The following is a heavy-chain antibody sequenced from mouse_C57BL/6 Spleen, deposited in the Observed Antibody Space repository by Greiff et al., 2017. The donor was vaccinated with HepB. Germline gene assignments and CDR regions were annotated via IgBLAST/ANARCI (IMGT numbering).Heavy chain of an antibody. CDR2: IDPFDSYT. V-gene: IGHV1-50*01. J-gene: IGHJ1*03. CDR3: ARSRGRMNYYGSSYERYFDV. CDR1: GYTFTSYW. D-gene: IGHD1-1*01. Sequence: QVQLQQPGAELVKPGASVKLSCKASGYTFTSYWMQWVKQRPGQGLEWIGEIDPFDSYTNYNQKFKGKATLTVDTSSSTAYMQLSSLTSEDSAVDYCARSRGRMNYYGSSYERYFDVWGTGTTVTVSS.